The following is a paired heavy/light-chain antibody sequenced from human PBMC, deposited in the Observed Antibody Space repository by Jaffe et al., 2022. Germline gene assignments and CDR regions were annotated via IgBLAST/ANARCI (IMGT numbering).Light chain of an antibody. Sequence: DIVMTQSPLSLPVTPGEPASISCRSSQSLLHSNGYNYLDWYLQKPGQSPQLLIYLGSNRASGVPDRFSGSGSGTDFTLKISRVEAEDVGVYYCMQALQTPCTFGQGTKLEIK. CDR3: MQALQTPCT. CDR1: QSLLHSNGYNY. V-gene: IGKV2-28*01. CDR2: LGS. J-gene: IGKJ2*02.
Heavy chain of an antibody. CDR1: GGSISSYY. V-gene: IGHV4-59*01. CDR2: IYYSGST. J-gene: IGHJ4*02. CDR3: ARGGYYDFWSGYYKGVGPYPGDFDY. D-gene: IGHD3-3*01. Sequence: QVQLQESGPGLVKPSETLSLTCTVSGGSISSYYWSWIRQPPGKGLEWIGYIYYSGSTNYNPSLKSRVTISVDTSKNQFSLKLSSVTAADTAVYYCARGGYYDFWSGYYKGVGPYPGDFDYWGQGTLVTVSS.